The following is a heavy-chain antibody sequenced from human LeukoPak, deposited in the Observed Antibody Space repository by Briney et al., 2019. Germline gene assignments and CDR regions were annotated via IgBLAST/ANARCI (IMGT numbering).Heavy chain of an antibody. V-gene: IGHV3-23*01. J-gene: IGHJ4*02. CDR2: ISGGGSNI. Sequence: GGSLLLSCATSGFTFSSYTMNWVRPAPGKGLEWVSSISGGGSNIYYADSVQGRFTISRDNSKSTIFLQMNSLRAEDTAVYYCATGYCSGDGCRKDYWGQGTLVTVSS. D-gene: IGHD2-15*01. CDR1: GFTFSSYT. CDR3: ATGYCSGDGCRKDY.